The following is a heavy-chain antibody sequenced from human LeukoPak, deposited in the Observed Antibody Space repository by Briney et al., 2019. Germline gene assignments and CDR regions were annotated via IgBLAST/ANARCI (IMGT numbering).Heavy chain of an antibody. V-gene: IGHV6-1*01. CDR3: ARVPYGSGNDAFDV. D-gene: IGHD3-10*01. CDR2: TSYRSEWYY. Sequence: SQTLSLTCAISGDSVSSNGAAWGWVRQSPSRGLEWLGRTSYRSEWYYDYGVAVKSRLTINADTSKNQFSLQLNSVTPEDTAVYYCARVPYGSGNDAFDVWGQGTMVTVSS. CDR1: GDSVSSNGAA. J-gene: IGHJ3*01.